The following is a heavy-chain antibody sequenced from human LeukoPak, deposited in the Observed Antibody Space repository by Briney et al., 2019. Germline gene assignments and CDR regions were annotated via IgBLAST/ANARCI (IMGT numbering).Heavy chain of an antibody. J-gene: IGHJ4*02. CDR1: GGSISSYY. CDR2: IYYSGST. D-gene: IGHD7-27*01. CDR3: ARNAGDQIYFDY. V-gene: IGHV4-59*01. Sequence: KPSETLSLTCTVSGGSISSYYWSWIRQPPGKGLEWIGYIYYSGSTNHNPSLKSRVTISVDTSKNQFSLKLSSVTAADAAVYYCARNAGDQIYFDYWGQGTLVTVSS.